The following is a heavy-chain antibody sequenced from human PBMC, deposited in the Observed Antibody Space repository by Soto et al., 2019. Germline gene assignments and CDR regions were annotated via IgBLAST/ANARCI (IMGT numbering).Heavy chain of an antibody. V-gene: IGHV5-10-1*01. CDR1: GYSFTCYW. D-gene: IGHD6-6*01. J-gene: IGHJ6*02. Sequence: GGSLKIPRKGSGYSFTCYWISWGRQVPGKGGEGMGRIDASDSYTNSSPSFQGHVTISADKSISTAYLQWSSLKASDTAMYYCARAYSSSSHYYYGMDVWGQGTTVTVSS. CDR2: IDASDSYT. CDR3: ARAYSSSSHYYYGMDV.